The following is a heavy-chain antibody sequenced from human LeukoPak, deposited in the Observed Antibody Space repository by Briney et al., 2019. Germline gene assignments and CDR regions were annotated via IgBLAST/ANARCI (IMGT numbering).Heavy chain of an antibody. Sequence: SETLSLTCTVSGGSISSYYWSWIRQPPGKGLEWIGYIYYSGSTNYSPSLKSRVTISVDTSKNQFSLKLSSVTAADTAVYYCARDSDFWSGYYYMDVWGKGTTVTVSS. CDR3: ARDSDFWSGYYYMDV. CDR2: IYYSGST. J-gene: IGHJ6*03. V-gene: IGHV4-59*01. CDR1: GGSISSYY. D-gene: IGHD3-3*01.